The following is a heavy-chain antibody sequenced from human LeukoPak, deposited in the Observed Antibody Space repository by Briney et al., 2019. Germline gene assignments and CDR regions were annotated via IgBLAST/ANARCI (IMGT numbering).Heavy chain of an antibody. J-gene: IGHJ4*02. V-gene: IGHV4-59*08. CDR3: ARGDLYSSSWYN. CDR1: GGSISGYY. D-gene: IGHD6-13*01. CDR2: IYYSGST. Sequence: SETLSLTCTVSGGSISGYYWSWIRQPPGKGLEWIGYIYYSGSTYYNPSLKSRVTISVDTSKNQFSLKLSSVSAADTAVYYCARGDLYSSSWYNWGQGTLVTVSS.